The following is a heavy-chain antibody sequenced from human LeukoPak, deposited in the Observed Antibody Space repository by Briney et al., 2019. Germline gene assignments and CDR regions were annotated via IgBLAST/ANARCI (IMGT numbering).Heavy chain of an antibody. Sequence: ASVKVSCKASGYTFTSYDITWVRQATGQGGERMGWMSPDSGYTGYAQTFQGRATLTRNPSVSTAFMELSSLRSEDTAVYYCEIYSGYDSFWGQGTLVTVSS. D-gene: IGHD5-12*01. CDR1: GYTFTSYD. CDR3: EIYSGYDSF. CDR2: MSPDSGYT. V-gene: IGHV1-8*01. J-gene: IGHJ4*02.